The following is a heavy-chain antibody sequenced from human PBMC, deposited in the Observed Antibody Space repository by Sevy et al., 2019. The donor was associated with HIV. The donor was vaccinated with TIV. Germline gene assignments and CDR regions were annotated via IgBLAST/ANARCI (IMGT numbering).Heavy chain of an antibody. V-gene: IGHV3-48*02. D-gene: IGHD2-15*01. CDR3: ARDSVDGGKGNFNGMDV. Sequence: GGSLRLSCAASGFTFSRYSMNWVRQAPGKGLEWVSYIRSSASTTYYADSVKGRFTISRDNAKSSLYLQMNSLRDEDTAVYYCARDSVDGGKGNFNGMDVWGQGTTVTVSS. CDR2: IRSSASTT. CDR1: GFTFSRYS. J-gene: IGHJ6*02.